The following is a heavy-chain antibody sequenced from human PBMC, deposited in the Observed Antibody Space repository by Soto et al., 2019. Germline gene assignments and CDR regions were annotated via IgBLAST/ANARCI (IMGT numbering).Heavy chain of an antibody. CDR1: GFTFSHAW. Sequence: PGGSLRLSCAASGFTFSHAWMSWVRQAPGKGLEWVGRIKSKGDGGTADYAAPVKGRFSVSRDDSKNTLYLQMNSLKTEDTAVYYCTKDQGSYFDYWGQGTLVTVSS. J-gene: IGHJ4*02. CDR3: TKDQGSYFDY. V-gene: IGHV3-15*01. CDR2: IKSKGDGGTA.